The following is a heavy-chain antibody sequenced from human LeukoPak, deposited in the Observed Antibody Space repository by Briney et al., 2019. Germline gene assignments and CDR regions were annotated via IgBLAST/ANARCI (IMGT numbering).Heavy chain of an antibody. CDR3: ARESGCGFHLEGSKY. Sequence: LRLSCTASGFVFGDYDMLWAREAPGGGLERVALVRYDGSNAYYADAMKGRFTISRDNSKNTLYLQMNNLRGEDTAVYFCARESGCGFHLEGSKYWGLGTLVTVSS. D-gene: IGHD3-3*01. CDR2: VRYDGSNA. CDR1: GFVFGDYD. V-gene: IGHV3-33*01. J-gene: IGHJ4*02.